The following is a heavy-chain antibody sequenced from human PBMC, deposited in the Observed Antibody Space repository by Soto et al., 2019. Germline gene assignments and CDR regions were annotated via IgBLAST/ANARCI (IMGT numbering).Heavy chain of an antibody. V-gene: IGHV3-48*02. Sequence: PGGSLGLSCSASGVTFSTYNMNWVRQAPGKGPEWISYISSTSTTIYYADSVKGRFTVSRDNAKNSLYLQMNSLRDEDTAVYYCAAFSSGWYVWGQGTLVTVSS. CDR3: AAFSSGWYV. CDR2: ISSTSTTI. CDR1: GVTFSTYN. D-gene: IGHD6-19*01. J-gene: IGHJ4*02.